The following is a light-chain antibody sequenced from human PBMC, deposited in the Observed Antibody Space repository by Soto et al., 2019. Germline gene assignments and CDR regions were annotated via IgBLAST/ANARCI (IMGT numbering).Light chain of an antibody. J-gene: IGKJ2*01. Sequence: DIQMTQSPSSLSASVGDRVTITCRASQTINTNYLNWYQQKPGKAPKLLIYAASSLQSGVPSRFSGSGSGTDFTLIIRSLQPEDFATYYCQPSYSTPPTFGHGTKLEIK. V-gene: IGKV1-39*01. CDR3: QPSYSTPPT. CDR1: QTINTNY. CDR2: AAS.